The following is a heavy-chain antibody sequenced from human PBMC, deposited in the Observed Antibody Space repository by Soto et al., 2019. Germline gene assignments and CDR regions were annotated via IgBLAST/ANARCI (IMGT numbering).Heavy chain of an antibody. CDR1: GASISSSAW. D-gene: IGHD2-21*02. CDR3: ARRGIVVVTATDYYYYGMDV. J-gene: IGHJ6*02. Sequence: TSETLSLTCAVSGASISSSAWLSWLRQPPGKGLEWIGYIYYSGSTYYNPSLKSRVTISVDTSKDQFSLKLSSVTAADTAVYYCARRGIVVVTATDYYYYGMDVWGQGTTVTVSS. CDR2: IYYSGST. V-gene: IGHV4-31*11.